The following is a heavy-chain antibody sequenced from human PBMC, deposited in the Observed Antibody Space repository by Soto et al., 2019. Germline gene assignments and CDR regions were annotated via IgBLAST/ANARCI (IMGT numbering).Heavy chain of an antibody. CDR3: ARHFDSSGYYPDY. V-gene: IGHV5-51*01. J-gene: IGHJ4*02. D-gene: IGHD3-22*01. CDR1: GYRFTSYW. CDR2: IYPDDSDI. Sequence: GESLKISCQGSGYRFTSYWIAWVRQMPGKGLEWVGIIYPDDSDIKYSPSFQGQVTISADRSNSTAYLQWRSLRASDTAMYFCARHFDSSGYYPDYWGQGTQVTVSP.